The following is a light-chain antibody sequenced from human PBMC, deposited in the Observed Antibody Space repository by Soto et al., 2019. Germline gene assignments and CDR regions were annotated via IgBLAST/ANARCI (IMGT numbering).Light chain of an antibody. CDR3: QQYNDWPPPGT. J-gene: IGKJ1*01. Sequence: ILVTQSPATLSVSPGERVTLSCTTSHSVATNLAWYQQKPGQSPRRLIYGASTRANGVPDRFSGSGSETEFTLTITSLQSEDFAVYFCQQYNDWPPPGTFGQGPRVQI. V-gene: IGKV3-15*01. CDR2: GAS. CDR1: HSVATN.